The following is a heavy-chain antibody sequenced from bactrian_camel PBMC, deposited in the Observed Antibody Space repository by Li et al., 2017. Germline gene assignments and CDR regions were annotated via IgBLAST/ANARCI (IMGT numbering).Heavy chain of an antibody. CDR1: RFTFSSYD. Sequence: VQLVESGGGLVQPGGSLRLSCAASRFTFSSYDMSWVRQAPGKGLEWVSTINSDGGRYWAADSVKGRFTISRDNAKNTLYLQMNSLRSENTALYYCATTGTQYSDYVALGYWGQGTQVTVS. CDR2: INSDGGRY. J-gene: IGHJ6*01. D-gene: IGHD4*01. V-gene: IGHV3S40*01. CDR3: ATTGTQYSDYVALGY.